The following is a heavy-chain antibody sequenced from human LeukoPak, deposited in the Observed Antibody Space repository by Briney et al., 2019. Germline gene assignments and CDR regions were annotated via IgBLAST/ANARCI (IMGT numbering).Heavy chain of an antibody. Sequence: PGGSLRLSCAASGFTFDDYAMHWVRQAPGKGLEWVSGISWNSGSIGYADSVKGRFTISRDNSKKTLYLQMNSLRAEDTAVYYCAKSHYYYDSSGYLVSPGVFDYWGQGTLVTVSS. CDR3: AKSHYYYDSSGYLVSPGVFDY. J-gene: IGHJ4*02. V-gene: IGHV3-9*01. CDR1: GFTFDDYA. CDR2: ISWNSGSI. D-gene: IGHD3-22*01.